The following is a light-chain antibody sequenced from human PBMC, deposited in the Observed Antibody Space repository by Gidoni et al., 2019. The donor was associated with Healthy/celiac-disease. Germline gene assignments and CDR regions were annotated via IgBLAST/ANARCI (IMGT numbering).Light chain of an antibody. CDR2: GAS. CDR1: QSVSSN. V-gene: IGKV3-15*01. CDR3: QQYNNWPPYT. J-gene: IGKJ2*01. Sequence: EIVMTQSPATLSVSPGERATLSCRASQSVSSNLAWYQQKPGQAPRRLIYGASTRATGIPASFSGSGSGTEFTLTISSLQSEDFAVYYCQQYNNWPPYTFGQXTKLEIK.